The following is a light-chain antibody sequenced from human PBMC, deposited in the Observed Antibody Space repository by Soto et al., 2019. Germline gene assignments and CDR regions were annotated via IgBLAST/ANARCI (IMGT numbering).Light chain of an antibody. CDR1: SSDVGGNDY. V-gene: IGLV2-11*01. CDR3: CSYVGNYIYV. J-gene: IGLJ1*01. Sequence: QSVLTQPRSVSGSPGQSVTISCTGTSSDVGGNDYVAWYQQHPGKAPKLVIYDVTARPSGVPGRFSGSKSGNTASLTISGLQAEDEADYYCCSYVGNYIYVFGTGTKVTVL. CDR2: DVT.